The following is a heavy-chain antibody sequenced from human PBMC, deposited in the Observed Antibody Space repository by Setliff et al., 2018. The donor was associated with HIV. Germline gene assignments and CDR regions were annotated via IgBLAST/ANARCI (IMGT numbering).Heavy chain of an antibody. V-gene: IGHV1-2*02. CDR2: VNPKFGGT. D-gene: IGHD3-3*01. CDR3: ARDLSTHWSGYSLGF. J-gene: IGHJ4*02. CDR1: GYTFTDYY. Sequence: GASVKVSCKAFGYTFTDYYFHWVRQAPGQGLEWMGWVNPKFGGTLYAQKFRGRVTMTRDMSINTVYLELSSLSSDDTAVYYCARDLSTHWSGYSLGFWGPGTLVTVSS.